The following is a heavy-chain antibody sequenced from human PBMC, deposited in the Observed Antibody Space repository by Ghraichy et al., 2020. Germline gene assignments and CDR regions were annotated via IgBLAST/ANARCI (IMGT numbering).Heavy chain of an antibody. J-gene: IGHJ4*02. CDR3: ARDFYDNSGYKLDF. D-gene: IGHD3-22*01. V-gene: IGHV1-18*04. Sequence: ASAKVSCKTAGYPFKSYGITWVRQAPGQGLEWMGWVSPYNGKTNLAQKFQGRVSMTTDTSTATAYMELWSLRSDDTAIFYCARDFYDNSGYKLDFWGQGTLVTVSS. CDR2: VSPYNGKT. CDR1: GYPFKSYG.